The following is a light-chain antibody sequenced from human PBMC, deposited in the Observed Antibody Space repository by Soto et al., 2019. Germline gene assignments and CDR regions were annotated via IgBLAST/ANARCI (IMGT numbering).Light chain of an antibody. CDR2: DAS. CDR1: SSDVGRHNH. CDR3: SAFTSSGV. J-gene: IGLJ2*01. V-gene: IGLV2-14*01. Sequence: QSALTQSASVSGSPGQSITISCTGTSSDVGRHNHVSWYQHHPGKAPKLILFDASTRPSGVSNRFSGSKSGNTASLTISGLQAEDEADYYCSAFTSSGVFGGGTKVTVL.